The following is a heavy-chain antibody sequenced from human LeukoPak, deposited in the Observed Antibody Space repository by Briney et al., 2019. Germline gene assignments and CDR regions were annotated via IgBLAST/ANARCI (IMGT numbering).Heavy chain of an antibody. CDR3: ARGQRTYYYYGMDV. CDR1: GGSFSGYY. CDR2: INHSGST. V-gene: IGHV4-34*01. Sequence: NPSETLSLTCAVYGGSFSGYYWSWIRQPPGKGLEWIGEINHSGSTNYNPSLKSRVTISVDTSKNQFSLKLSSVTAADTAVYYCARGQRTYYYYGMDVWGQGTTVTVSS. J-gene: IGHJ6*02.